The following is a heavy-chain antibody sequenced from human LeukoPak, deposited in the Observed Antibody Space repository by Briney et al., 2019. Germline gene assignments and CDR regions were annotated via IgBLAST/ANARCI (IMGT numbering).Heavy chain of an antibody. Sequence: SETLSLTCAVYGGSFSGYYWSWIRRPPGKGLEWIGEINHSGSTNYNPSLKSRVTISVDTSKNQFSLKLSSVTAADTAVYYCARWDGDPQSYYFDYWGQGTLVTVSS. D-gene: IGHD4-17*01. CDR3: ARWDGDPQSYYFDY. CDR2: INHSGST. J-gene: IGHJ4*02. CDR1: GGSFSGYY. V-gene: IGHV4-34*01.